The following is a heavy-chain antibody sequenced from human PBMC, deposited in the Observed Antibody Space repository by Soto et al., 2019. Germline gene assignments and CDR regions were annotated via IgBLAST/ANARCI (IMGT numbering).Heavy chain of an antibody. CDR1: GFTFDYYA. CDR2: VSRNSGSI. Sequence: PGGSLRLSCAASGFTFDYYAMHWVRQAPGKGLEWVSSVSRNSGSIGYADSVRGRFTISRDNAKNSLYLQMNSLRPEDTALYYCAKTITGYYSAFDYWGRGTLVTVSS. D-gene: IGHD3-22*01. V-gene: IGHV3-9*01. CDR3: AKTITGYYSAFDY. J-gene: IGHJ4*02.